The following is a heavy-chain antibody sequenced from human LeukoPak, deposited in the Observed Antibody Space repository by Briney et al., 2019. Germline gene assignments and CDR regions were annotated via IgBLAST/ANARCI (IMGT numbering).Heavy chain of an antibody. D-gene: IGHD3-10*01. Sequence: SETLSLTCAVYGGSFGGYYWSWIRQPPGKGLEWIGEINHSGSTNYNPSLKSRVTISVDTSKNQFSLKLSSVTAADTAVYYCARGRVIGSGSYYTNYYYYGMDVWGQGTTVTVSS. CDR3: ARGRVIGSGSYYTNYYYYGMDV. CDR1: GGSFGGYY. J-gene: IGHJ6*02. V-gene: IGHV4-34*01. CDR2: INHSGST.